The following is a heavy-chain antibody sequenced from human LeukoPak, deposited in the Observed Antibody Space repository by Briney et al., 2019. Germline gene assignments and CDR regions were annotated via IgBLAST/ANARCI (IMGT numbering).Heavy chain of an antibody. CDR1: GFTFSAYG. Sequence: GGFLRLSCAASGFTFSAYGMSWFRQAPGKGLEWVSAITYSSGNTYYADSVKGRFTISRDNSKNTLYLQMNSLRAEDTALYYCAKDGTGCGGDCYSDYWGQGTLVTVSS. V-gene: IGHV3-23*01. CDR3: AKDGTGCGGDCYSDY. CDR2: ITYSSGNT. D-gene: IGHD2-21*02. J-gene: IGHJ4*02.